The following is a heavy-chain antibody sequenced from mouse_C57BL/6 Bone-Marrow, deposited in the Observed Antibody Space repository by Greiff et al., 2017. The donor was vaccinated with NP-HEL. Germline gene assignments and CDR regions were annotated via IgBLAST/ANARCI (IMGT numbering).Heavy chain of an antibody. CDR3: TTGSSGYVPY. CDR2: IDPENGDT. CDR1: GFNIKDDY. Sequence: VQLQQSGAELVRPGASVKLSCTASGFNIKDDYMHWVKQRPEQGLEWIGWIDPENGDTEYASKFQGKATITADTSSNTAYLQLSSLTSEDTAVYYCTTGSSGYVPYWGQGTLVTVSA. V-gene: IGHV14-4*01. J-gene: IGHJ3*01. D-gene: IGHD3-2*02.